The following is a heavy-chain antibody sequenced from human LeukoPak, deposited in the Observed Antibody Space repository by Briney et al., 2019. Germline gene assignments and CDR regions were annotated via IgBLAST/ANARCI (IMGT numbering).Heavy chain of an antibody. J-gene: IGHJ3*02. D-gene: IGHD4-17*01. CDR2: IKVDGSEK. CDR1: GFSFSNCW. V-gene: IGHV3-7*01. CDR3: ARGVTTGVDAFDM. Sequence: GGSLRLSCAASGFSFSNCWMTWVRQAPGRGLEWVANIKVDGSEKYYVESVKGRFTISRDNAKNSLYLQMNTLRVEDTAVYYCARGVTTGVDAFDMWGQGTMVTVSS.